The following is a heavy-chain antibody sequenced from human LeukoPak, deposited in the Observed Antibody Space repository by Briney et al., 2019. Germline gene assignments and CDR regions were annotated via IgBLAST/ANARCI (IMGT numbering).Heavy chain of an antibody. D-gene: IGHD5-18*01. CDR1: GFTVSNNY. CDR3: ARGSGYNYGFPDY. CDR2: ICSGDIT. J-gene: IGHJ4*02. V-gene: IGHV3-53*01. Sequence: PGGSLRLSCAVSGFTVSNNYMGWVRQAPGKGLEWVSVICSGDITYYADSVKGRFTISRDNSKNTVYLQMNSLRAEDTAVYYCARGSGYNYGFPDYWGQGTLVTVSS.